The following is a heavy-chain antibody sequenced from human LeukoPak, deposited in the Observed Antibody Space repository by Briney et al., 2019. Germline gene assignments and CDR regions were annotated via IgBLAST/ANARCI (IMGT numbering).Heavy chain of an antibody. CDR3: ARDPYSGNYGAYYYYYMDV. Sequence: GGSLRLSCAASGFTFTSYNMNWVRQAPGKGLEWVSSITSSSSYIYYADSVKGRFTISRDNAKNSLYPQTDSLRVEDTAVYYCARDPYSGNYGAYYYYYMDVWGKGTTVTISS. V-gene: IGHV3-21*06. D-gene: IGHD1-26*01. CDR1: GFTFTSYN. J-gene: IGHJ6*03. CDR2: ITSSSSYI.